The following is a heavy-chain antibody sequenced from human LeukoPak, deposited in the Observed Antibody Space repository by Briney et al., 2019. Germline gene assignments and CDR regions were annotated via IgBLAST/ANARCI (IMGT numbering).Heavy chain of an antibody. V-gene: IGHV3-23*01. D-gene: IGHD1-26*01. CDR1: GFTFSSYA. Sequence: GGSLRLSCAASGFTFSSYAMSWVRQAPGKGLEWVSTITGSGGNTYYAESVKGRFTISRDNSKNTLYLQMNSLRAEDTAVYYCAKSGMGLYYYGMDVWGQGTTVTVSS. J-gene: IGHJ6*02. CDR3: AKSGMGLYYYGMDV. CDR2: ITGSGGNT.